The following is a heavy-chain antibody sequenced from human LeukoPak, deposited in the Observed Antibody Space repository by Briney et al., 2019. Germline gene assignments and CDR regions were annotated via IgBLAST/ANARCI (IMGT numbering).Heavy chain of an antibody. Sequence: SETLSLTCTVSGYSISSGTYYWGWIRQPAGKGLEWIGRIYTSGSTNYNPSLESRVTISLDTSKNQFSLKLTSVTAADTAVYYCATYLRSSSGSFDYWGQGTLVTVSS. V-gene: IGHV4-61*02. CDR1: GYSISSGTYY. CDR2: IYTSGST. J-gene: IGHJ4*02. D-gene: IGHD6-19*01. CDR3: ATYLRSSSGSFDY.